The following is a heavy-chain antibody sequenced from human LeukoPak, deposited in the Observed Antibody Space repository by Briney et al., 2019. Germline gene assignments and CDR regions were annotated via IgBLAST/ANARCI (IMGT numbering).Heavy chain of an antibody. V-gene: IGHV4-61*10. CDR2: IYYSGST. Sequence: SETLSLTCTVSGGSISSGSYYWSWIRQPAGKGLEWIGYIYYSGSTNYNPSLKSRVTISVDTSKNQFSLKLSSVTAADTAVYYCARHGSGMDVWGQGTTVTVSS. CDR3: ARHGSGMDV. CDR1: GGSISSGSYY. D-gene: IGHD1-26*01. J-gene: IGHJ6*02.